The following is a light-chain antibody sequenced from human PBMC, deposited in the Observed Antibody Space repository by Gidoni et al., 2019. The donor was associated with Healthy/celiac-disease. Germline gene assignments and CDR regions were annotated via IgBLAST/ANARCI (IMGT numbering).Light chain of an antibody. CDR3: QQSYSTQGWA. V-gene: IGKV1-39*01. Sequence: DIQMTQSPYSLSASVGDRVTITCRASHSISSYLNCYRQKPGKAPKLLIYAASSLQSGVPSRFSGSGSGTEFNLTISILQPEDFATYYCQQSYSTQGWAFGQGTKVEIK. CDR2: AAS. CDR1: HSISSY. J-gene: IGKJ1*01.